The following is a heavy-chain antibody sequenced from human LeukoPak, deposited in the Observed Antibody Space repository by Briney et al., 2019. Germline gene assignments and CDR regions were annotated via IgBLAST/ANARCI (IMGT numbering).Heavy chain of an antibody. CDR1: GFTFSGYA. CDR3: AKGGAAYSYDY. D-gene: IGHD2-21*01. CDR2: ISGSGDYT. J-gene: IGHJ4*02. V-gene: IGHV3-23*01. Sequence: GGSRRLSCAVSGFTFSGYAMSWVRQAPGKGLEWVSTISGSGDYTYYADSVKGRFSISRDNSKNTLYLQMHSLRAEDTAVYYCAKGGAAYSYDYWGQGTLVIVSS.